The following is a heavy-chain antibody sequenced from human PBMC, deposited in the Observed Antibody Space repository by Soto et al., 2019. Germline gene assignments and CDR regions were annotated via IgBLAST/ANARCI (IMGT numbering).Heavy chain of an antibody. CDR1: GGTFSSYA. CDR3: ARRATELYNWFDP. V-gene: IGHV1-69*13. Sequence: SVQVSCKSSGGTFSSYAISWVRQAPGQGLEWMGGIIPIFGTANYAQKFQGRVTITADESTSTAYMELSSLRSEDTAVYYCARRATELYNWFDPWGQGTLVTVSS. D-gene: IGHD1-26*01. CDR2: IIPIFGTA. J-gene: IGHJ5*02.